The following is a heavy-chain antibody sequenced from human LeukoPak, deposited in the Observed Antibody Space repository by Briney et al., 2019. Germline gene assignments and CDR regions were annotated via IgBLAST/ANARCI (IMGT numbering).Heavy chain of an antibody. Sequence: GASVKVSCKASGYTFTTSYMHWVRRAAGEGLQWMGIISSGDGTTNYAQKIQDRVNMRTDTSASTVYLDLSSLRSEDTAVYYCARTRGYGYVDYWGQGTLGTGSS. J-gene: IGHJ4*02. CDR2: ISSGDGTT. CDR1: GYTFTTSY. CDR3: ARTRGYGYVDY. D-gene: IGHD2-15*01. V-gene: IGHV1-46*01.